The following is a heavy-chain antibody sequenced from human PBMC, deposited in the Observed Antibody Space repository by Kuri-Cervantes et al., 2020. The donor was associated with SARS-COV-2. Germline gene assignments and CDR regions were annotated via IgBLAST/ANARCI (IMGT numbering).Heavy chain of an antibody. CDR3: ATPARILTGEPTPPFDY. CDR2: IYYSGST. Sequence: SETLSLTCTVSGGSISSSSYYWGWIRQPPGKGLEWIGSIYYSGSTYYNPSLKSRVTISVDTSKNQFSLKLSSVTAADTAVYYCATPARILTGEPTPPFDYWGQGTLVTVSS. CDR1: GGSISSSSYY. D-gene: IGHD3-9*01. V-gene: IGHV4-39*01. J-gene: IGHJ4*02.